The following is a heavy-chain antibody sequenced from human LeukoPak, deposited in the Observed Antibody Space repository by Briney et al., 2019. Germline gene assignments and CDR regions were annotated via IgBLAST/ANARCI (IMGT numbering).Heavy chain of an antibody. CDR1: GYTFTSYG. Sequence: ASVKVSCKTSGYTFTSYGISWVRQAPGQGLEWMGWISAYNGNTNYAQKLQGRVTMTTDTSTSTAYMELRSLRSDDTAVYYCARDQYYGSGSYYTYYYYMDVWGKGTTVTVSS. J-gene: IGHJ6*03. D-gene: IGHD3-10*01. V-gene: IGHV1-18*01. CDR2: ISAYNGNT. CDR3: ARDQYYGSGSYYTYYYYMDV.